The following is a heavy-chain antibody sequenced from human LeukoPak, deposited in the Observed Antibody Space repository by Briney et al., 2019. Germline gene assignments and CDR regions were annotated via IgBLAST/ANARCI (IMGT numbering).Heavy chain of an antibody. Sequence: GGSVRLSCAASGFTFSSYWMSWVREAPGKGLEWVANIKQDGSEKYYVDSVKGRFTISRDNAKNSLYLQMNSLRAEDTAVYYCASLMYSSRHPYYYYMDVWGKGTTVTVSS. CDR2: IKQDGSEK. D-gene: IGHD6-13*01. CDR1: GFTFSSYW. J-gene: IGHJ6*03. CDR3: ASLMYSSRHPYYYYMDV. V-gene: IGHV3-7*01.